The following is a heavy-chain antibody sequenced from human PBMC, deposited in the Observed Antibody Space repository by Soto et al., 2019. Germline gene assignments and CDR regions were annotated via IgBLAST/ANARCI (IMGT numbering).Heavy chain of an antibody. CDR3: ALRSMAVVPEY. Sequence: LETHPHTSTVSGGTSISGDYCWSWIRQPPGKGLEWIGYISNSGSTNYNPSLKSRVTLSVDTSTNQCSLTLSSMTAADTAVYYCALRSMAVVPEYWGQGTLLTVSS. J-gene: IGHJ4*02. V-gene: IGHV4-61*08. CDR1: GGTSISGDYC. D-gene: IGHD3-22*01. CDR2: ISNSGST.